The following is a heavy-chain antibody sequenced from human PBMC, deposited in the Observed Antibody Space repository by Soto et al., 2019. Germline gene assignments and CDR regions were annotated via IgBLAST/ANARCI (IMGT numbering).Heavy chain of an antibody. CDR2: ISAYNGNT. D-gene: IGHD2-21*02. V-gene: IGHV1-18*01. CDR3: ARGADGGNSGKGVYYFDY. Sequence: GPSVKVSCKASGYTFTSYGISWVRQAPGQGLEWMGWISAYNGNTNYAQKLQGRVTMTTDTSTSTAYMELRSLRSDDTAVYYCARGADGGNSGKGVYYFDYWGQGTLVTVSS. CDR1: GYTFTSYG. J-gene: IGHJ4*02.